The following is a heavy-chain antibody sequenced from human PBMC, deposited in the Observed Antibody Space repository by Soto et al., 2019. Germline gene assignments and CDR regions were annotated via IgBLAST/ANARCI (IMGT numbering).Heavy chain of an antibody. CDR3: ARGLPSPNIVVVPAAIDY. V-gene: IGHV3-48*01. CDR2: ISSSSSTI. J-gene: IGHJ4*02. CDR1: GFTFSSYS. Sequence: GGSLRLSCAASGFTFSSYSMNWVRQAPGKGLEWVSYISSSSSTIYYADSVKGRFTISRDNAKNSLYLQMNSLRAEDTAVYYCARGLPSPNIVVVPAAIDYWGQGTLVTVSS. D-gene: IGHD2-2*01.